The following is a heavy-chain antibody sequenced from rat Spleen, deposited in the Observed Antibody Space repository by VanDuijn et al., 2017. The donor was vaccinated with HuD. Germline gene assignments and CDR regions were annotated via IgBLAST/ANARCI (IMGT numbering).Heavy chain of an antibody. CDR1: GFAFSDYY. D-gene: IGHD5-1*01. Sequence: EVQLVESGGGLVQPGRSLKLSCAASGFAFSDYYMAWVRQAPKKGLEWVASIIYEGSSSYYRDSVKGRFTISRDNAESTLYLQMDSLRSEDTATYYCARGTGRFDYWGQGVMVTVSS. CDR3: ARGTGRFDY. J-gene: IGHJ2*01. V-gene: IGHV5-22*01. CDR2: IIYEGSSS.